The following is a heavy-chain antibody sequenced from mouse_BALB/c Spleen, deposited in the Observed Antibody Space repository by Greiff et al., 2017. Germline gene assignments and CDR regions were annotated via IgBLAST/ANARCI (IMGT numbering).Heavy chain of an antibody. CDR1: GYTFTSYW. D-gene: IGHD2-10*01. CDR3: ARPYYGNYVGWYFDV. V-gene: IGHV1S81*02. J-gene: IGHJ1*01. Sequence: QVQLQQPGADLVKPGASVKLSCKASGYTFTSYWMHWVKQRPGQGLEWIGEINPSNGRTNYNEKFKSKATLTVDKSSSTAYMQLSSLTSEDSAVYYCARPYYGNYVGWYFDVWGAGTTVTVSS. CDR2: INPSNGRT.